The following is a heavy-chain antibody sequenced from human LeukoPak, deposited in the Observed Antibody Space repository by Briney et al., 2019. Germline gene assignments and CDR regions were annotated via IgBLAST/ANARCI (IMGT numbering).Heavy chain of an antibody. D-gene: IGHD6-19*01. CDR1: GGTFSSYA. Sequence: SVKVSCKASGGTFSSYAIGWVRQAPGQGLEWMGRIIPIFGTANYAQKFQGRVTITTDESTSTAYMELSSLRSEDTAVYYCARVTGYSSGWYWFDPWGQGTLVTVSS. CDR2: IIPIFGTA. J-gene: IGHJ5*02. CDR3: ARVTGYSSGWYWFDP. V-gene: IGHV1-69*05.